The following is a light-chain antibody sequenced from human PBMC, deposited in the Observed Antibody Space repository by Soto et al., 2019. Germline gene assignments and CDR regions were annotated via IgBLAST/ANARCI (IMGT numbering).Light chain of an antibody. CDR1: RSDVGGYNY. CDR3: SSYSSRSSLV. J-gene: IGLJ2*01. CDR2: EVN. Sequence: QSALTQPASMSGSPGQSITISCIGTRSDVGGYNYVSWYQQHPGKAPKLVIYEVNYRPSGVSNRFFGSKSGNTASLTISGLQAEDEADYYCSSYSSRSSLVFGGGTKLTVL. V-gene: IGLV2-14*01.